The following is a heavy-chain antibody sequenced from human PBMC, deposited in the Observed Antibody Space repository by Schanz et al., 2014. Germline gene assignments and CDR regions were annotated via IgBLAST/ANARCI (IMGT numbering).Heavy chain of an antibody. CDR3: VKDLEGY. V-gene: IGHV3-23*04. CDR1: GFTFNNYD. CDR2: ISGGGGSA. J-gene: IGHJ4*02. D-gene: IGHD3-3*01. Sequence: EVQLVESGGGLVQPGGSLRLSCAASGFTFNNYDMNWVRLVPGKGLECVSGISGGGGSAYYADSVKGRFTTSRANSKTTLYMHMSSLRAEDTDVYYCVKDLEGYWGQGTLVTVSS.